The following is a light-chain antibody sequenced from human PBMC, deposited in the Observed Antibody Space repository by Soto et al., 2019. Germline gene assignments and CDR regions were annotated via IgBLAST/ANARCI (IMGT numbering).Light chain of an antibody. CDR3: QQGYGTPRA. CDR1: QSISYY. CDR2: AAS. V-gene: IGKV1-39*01. J-gene: IGKJ1*01. Sequence: DIQMTQSPSSLSASVGDRVTITCRTSQSISYYLNWYQQKPGKAPKLLIYAASSLQSGVPSRFSGSGSGTDFTLNISSLQPDDSATYYCQQGYGTPRAFGQGTKVEIK.